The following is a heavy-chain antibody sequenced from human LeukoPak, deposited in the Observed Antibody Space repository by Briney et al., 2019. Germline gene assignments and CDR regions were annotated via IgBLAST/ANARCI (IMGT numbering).Heavy chain of an antibody. CDR3: ARGQQQLAPGFDY. Sequence: GGSLRLSCAASGFTFSNYWMNWVRQAPGKGLEWVSSISSSSSYIYYADSVKGRFTISRDNAKNSLYLQMNSLRAEDTAVYYCARGQQQLAPGFDYWGQGTLVTVSS. V-gene: IGHV3-21*01. D-gene: IGHD6-13*01. CDR2: ISSSSSYI. CDR1: GFTFSNYW. J-gene: IGHJ4*02.